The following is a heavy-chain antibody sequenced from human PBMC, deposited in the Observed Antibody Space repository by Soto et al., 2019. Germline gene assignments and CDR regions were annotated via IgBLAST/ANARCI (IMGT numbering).Heavy chain of an antibody. CDR2: ISSSGSTI. J-gene: IGHJ2*01. V-gene: IGHV3-11*01. D-gene: IGHD6-19*01. CDR3: ARGSPAVAVAFDL. CDR1: GFTFSDYY. Sequence: SLRLSCAASGFTFSDYYMRWIRQAPGKGLEWVSYISSSGSTIYYADSVKGRFTISRDNAKNSLYLQMNSLRAEDTAVYYCARGSPAVAVAFDLWGRGTLVTVSS.